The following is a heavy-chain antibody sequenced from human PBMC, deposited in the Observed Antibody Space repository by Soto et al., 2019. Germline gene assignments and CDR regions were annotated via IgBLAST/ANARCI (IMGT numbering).Heavy chain of an antibody. J-gene: IGHJ6*03. V-gene: IGHV3-7*01. CDR3: VRDYYYYVDV. CDR1: GFTFSTYF. Sequence: ESGGGLVPPGGSLRLSCAASGFTFSTYFMSWVRQAPGKGLEWVANIKSDGSERYYVDSMEGRFTISRDNAKNSLYLQMNSLRAEDTAVYYCVRDYYYYVDVWGKGTTVTVSS. CDR2: IKSDGSER.